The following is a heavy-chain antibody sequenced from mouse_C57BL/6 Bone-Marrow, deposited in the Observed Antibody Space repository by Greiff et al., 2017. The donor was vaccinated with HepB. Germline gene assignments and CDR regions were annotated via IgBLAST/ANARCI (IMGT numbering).Heavy chain of an antibody. CDR1: GYTFPEYT. Sequence: QVQLQQSGAELVKPGASVKLSCKASGYTFPEYTIHWVKQRSGQGLEWIGWFYPGSGSIKYNEKFKDKATLTADKSSSTVYMELSRLTSEDSAVYFCARHDEAYYSNGAYAMDYWGQGTSVTVSS. CDR3: ARHDEAYYSNGAYAMDY. V-gene: IGHV1-62-2*01. J-gene: IGHJ4*01. CDR2: FYPGSGSI. D-gene: IGHD2-5*01.